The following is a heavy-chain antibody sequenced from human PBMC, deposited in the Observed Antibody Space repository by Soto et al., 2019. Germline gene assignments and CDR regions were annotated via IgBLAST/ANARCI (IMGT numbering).Heavy chain of an antibody. J-gene: IGHJ4*02. D-gene: IGHD2-21*01. CDR1: GFTVNSNY. V-gene: IGHV3-66*01. CDR3: VRDMKLWRIDS. CDR2: IYSGGST. Sequence: GGSLRLSCAASGFTVNSNYMSWVRQAPGKGLEWVSVIYSGGSTYYADSVKGRFTISRDNAKNTLYLHMNSLRAEDTAVYYCVRDMKLWRIDSWGQGTLVTVSS.